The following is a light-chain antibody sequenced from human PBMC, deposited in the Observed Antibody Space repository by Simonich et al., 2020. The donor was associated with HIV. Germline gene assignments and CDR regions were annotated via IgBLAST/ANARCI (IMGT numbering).Light chain of an antibody. Sequence: DIVMTKSPDSLAVSLGERATINCKSSQSVLYSSNNKNYLDWYQQKPGHPPNLLIYWASTRESGVPDRFSASGSGTDFTLTISSLQAEDVAIYYCQQYYSTPPTFGQGTKVEIK. CDR3: QQYYSTPPT. V-gene: IGKV4-1*01. J-gene: IGKJ1*01. CDR1: QSVLYSSNNKNY. CDR2: WAS.